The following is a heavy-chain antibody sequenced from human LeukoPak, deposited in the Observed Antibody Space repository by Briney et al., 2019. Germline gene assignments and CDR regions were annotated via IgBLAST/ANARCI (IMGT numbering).Heavy chain of an antibody. V-gene: IGHV1-24*01. CDR1: GYTFPSYF. Sequence: ASVKVSCKASGYTFPSYFMHWVRQAPGKGLEWMGGFDPEDGETIYAQKFQGRVTMTEDTSTDTAYMELSSLRSEDTAVYYCATVHYYGSGSYDYWGQGTLVTVSS. CDR2: FDPEDGET. CDR3: ATVHYYGSGSYDY. D-gene: IGHD3-10*01. J-gene: IGHJ4*02.